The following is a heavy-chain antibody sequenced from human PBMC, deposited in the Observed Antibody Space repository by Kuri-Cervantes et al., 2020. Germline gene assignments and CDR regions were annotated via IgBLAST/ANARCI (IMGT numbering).Heavy chain of an antibody. CDR1: GYTVTSYD. CDR2: MNPNSGNT. D-gene: IGHD3-3*01. J-gene: IGHJ4*02. CDR3: ARGDSYFDY. Sequence: ASVKVSCKTSGYTVTSYDVNWVRQATGQGLEWMGWMNPNSGNTGYAQRFQGRVTITTDESTSTAYMELSSLRSGDTARYYCARGDSYFDYWGQGTLVTVSS. V-gene: IGHV1-8*03.